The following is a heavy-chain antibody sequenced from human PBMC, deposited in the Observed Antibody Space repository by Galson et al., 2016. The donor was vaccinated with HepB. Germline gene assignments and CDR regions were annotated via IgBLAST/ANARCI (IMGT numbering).Heavy chain of an antibody. J-gene: IGHJ3*02. CDR3: ARDLTGPAFDI. Sequence: SETLSLTCTGSGDSINTGNYYWAWIRQPPGKGLEWIATIYYTCTTYYNPSLKSRLTISVDTSYNQFSLHLNSVTAADTAVYYCARDLTGPAFDIWSQGTMVTVSS. CDR1: GDSINTGNYY. V-gene: IGHV4-39*02. CDR2: IYYTCTT.